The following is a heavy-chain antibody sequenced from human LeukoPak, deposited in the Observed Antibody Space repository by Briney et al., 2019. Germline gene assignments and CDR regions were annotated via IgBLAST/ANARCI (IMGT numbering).Heavy chain of an antibody. CDR3: AKTPGRELWSAPFDY. Sequence: GGVLRLSCAASGVTLSSYEKKWVRQGPGEGVEGVSSICKSGGDIYYAASVKGRFTISRDNAKNSLYLQMNSLRAADTAVYYCAKTPGRELWSAPFDYWGQGTLVTVSS. CDR2: ICKSGGDI. V-gene: IGHV3-48*03. J-gene: IGHJ4*02. CDR1: GVTLSSYE. D-gene: IGHD5-18*01.